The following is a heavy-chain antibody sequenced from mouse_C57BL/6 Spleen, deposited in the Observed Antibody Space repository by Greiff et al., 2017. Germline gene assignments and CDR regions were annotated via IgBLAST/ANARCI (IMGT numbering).Heavy chain of an antibody. J-gene: IGHJ4*01. CDR3: ARSIDLGAMDY. D-gene: IGHD4-1*01. V-gene: IGHV1-64*01. CDR1: GYTFTSYW. Sequence: QVQLQQPGAELVKPGASVKLSCKASGYTFTSYWMHWVKQRPGQGLEWIGMIHPNSGSTNYNEKFKSKATLTVYKSSSTAYMQLSSLTSEDSAVYYCARSIDLGAMDYWGQGTSVTVSS. CDR2: IHPNSGST.